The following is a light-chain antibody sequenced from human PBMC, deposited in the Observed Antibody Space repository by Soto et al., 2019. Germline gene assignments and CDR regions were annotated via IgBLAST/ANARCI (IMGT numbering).Light chain of an antibody. CDR3: QHYQTFLPLT. J-gene: IGKJ4*01. CDR2: DVS. V-gene: IGKV3-11*01. Sequence: EIVLTQSPATLSLSPGDRATLSCSFSKSVGKYLSWYQQKPGQLPRLLIYDVSNRATGIPARFSGTGSGTDFTLTITRLEPEDFGVYYCQHYQTFLPLTFGGGTKVDI. CDR1: KSVGKY.